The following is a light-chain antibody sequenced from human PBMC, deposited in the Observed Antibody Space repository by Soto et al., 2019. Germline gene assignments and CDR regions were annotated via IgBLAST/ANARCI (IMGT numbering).Light chain of an antibody. CDR3: QSSDNSNHVV. CDR1: SGSIASNY. CDR2: EDN. Sequence: NFMLTQPHSVSESPGKTITISCTRSSGSIASNYVQWYQQRPGSAPTTVIYEDNLRPSGVPDRFSGSVDSSSNSASLTISGLKTEDEADYYCQSSDNSNHVVFGGGTKVTVL. V-gene: IGLV6-57*04. J-gene: IGLJ2*01.